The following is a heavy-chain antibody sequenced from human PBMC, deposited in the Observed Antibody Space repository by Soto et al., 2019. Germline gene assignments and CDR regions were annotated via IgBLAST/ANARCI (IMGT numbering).Heavy chain of an antibody. CDR2: INHSGST. CDR1: GGSFSGYY. V-gene: IGHV4-34*01. D-gene: IGHD5-12*01. Sequence: SETLSLTCAVYGGSFSGYYWSWIRQPPGKGLEWIGEINHSGSTNYNPSLKSRVTISVDTSKNQFSLKLSSVTAADTAVYYCARDGIYSGYDLFRSFVFSGQGTLVTVSS. CDR3: ARDGIYSGYDLFRSFVF. J-gene: IGHJ4*02.